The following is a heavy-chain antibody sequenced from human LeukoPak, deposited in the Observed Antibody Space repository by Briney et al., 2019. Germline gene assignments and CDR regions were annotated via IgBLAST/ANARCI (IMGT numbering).Heavy chain of an antibody. CDR3: AKESGYCSSTSCFADAFDI. Sequence: GGSLRLSCAVSGFTFSNYWMYWVRQAPGKGLEWVAVIWYDGSNKYYAESVKGRLTISRDNSKNALYLQMNSLRAEDTAVYYCAKESGYCSSTSCFADAFDIWGQGTMVTVSS. D-gene: IGHD2-2*01. J-gene: IGHJ3*02. CDR1: GFTFSNYW. CDR2: IWYDGSNK. V-gene: IGHV3-33*06.